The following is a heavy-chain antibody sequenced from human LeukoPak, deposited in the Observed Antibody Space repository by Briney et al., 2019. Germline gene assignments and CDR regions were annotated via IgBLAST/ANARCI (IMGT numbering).Heavy chain of an antibody. D-gene: IGHD5-18*01. Sequence: AGESLRLSCAASGFTFSSYAMSWVRQAPGKGLEWVSAISGSGGSTYYADSVKGRFTISRDNSKNTLYLQMNSLRAEDTAVYYCAKSVSRAVDTAMVFDYWGQGTLVTVSS. V-gene: IGHV3-23*01. CDR3: AKSVSRAVDTAMVFDY. J-gene: IGHJ4*02. CDR2: ISGSGGST. CDR1: GFTFSSYA.